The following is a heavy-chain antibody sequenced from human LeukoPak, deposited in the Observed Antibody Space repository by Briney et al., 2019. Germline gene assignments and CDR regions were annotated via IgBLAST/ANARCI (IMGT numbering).Heavy chain of an antibody. V-gene: IGHV4-61*09. CDR1: GGSVISGSYY. D-gene: IGHD4-17*01. CDR2: IYTTGNT. Sequence: PSETLSLTCTVSGGSVISGSYYWSWIRQPARKGLEWIGHIYTTGNTNYNPSLKSRVTISIDTSKNQFSLKLSSVTAADSARYFCARDSQDYADDLVYYYYYMDVWGKGTTVTVSS. CDR3: ARDSQDYADDLVYYYYYMDV. J-gene: IGHJ6*03.